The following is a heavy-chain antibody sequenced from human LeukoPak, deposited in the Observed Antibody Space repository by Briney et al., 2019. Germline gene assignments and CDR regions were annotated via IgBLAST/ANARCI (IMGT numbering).Heavy chain of an antibody. CDR1: GGSISSSSYC. J-gene: IGHJ4*02. CDR2: IYYSGST. V-gene: IGHV4-39*01. Sequence: PSETLSLTCTVSGGSISSSSYCWGWLRQPPGKGLEWIGSIYYSGSTYYNPSLKSRVTISVDTSKNQFSLMLSSVTAADTAVYYCARFGITVVRGGKYYFDYWGQGTLVTVSS. CDR3: ARFGITVVRGGKYYFDY. D-gene: IGHD3-10*01.